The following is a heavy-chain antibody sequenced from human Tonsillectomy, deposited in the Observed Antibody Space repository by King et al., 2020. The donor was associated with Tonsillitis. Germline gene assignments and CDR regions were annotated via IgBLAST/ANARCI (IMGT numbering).Heavy chain of an antibody. D-gene: IGHD6-19*01. Sequence: QLQESGPGLVKPSQTLSLTCTVSGDSVSSGSYYWSWIRQPAGKGLEWIGRTYTSGNTKYNPSLKSRLTKSIDTSKNQFSLKLSSVTAADTAVYYCGRDSAGYGSGWVDYWGQGTLVTVSS. CDR2: TYTSGNT. CDR3: GRDSAGYGSGWVDY. J-gene: IGHJ4*02. V-gene: IGHV4-61*02. CDR1: GDSVSSGSYY.